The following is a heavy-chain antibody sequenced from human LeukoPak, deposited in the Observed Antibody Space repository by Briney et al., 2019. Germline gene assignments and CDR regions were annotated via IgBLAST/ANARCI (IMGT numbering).Heavy chain of an antibody. J-gene: IGHJ4*02. V-gene: IGHV3-23*01. CDR2: ISVSGNT. D-gene: IGHD3-9*01. CDR1: GFTLSSYA. CDR3: AKGYYFDILSGYSSLDS. Sequence: GGSLRLSCAASGFTLSSYAMSWVRQGPGKGLEWVSAISVSGNTYHADSVKGRFTISRDDSKNTLYLQMNSLRAEDTAAYYCAKGYYFDILSGYSSLDSWGQGTLVTVSS.